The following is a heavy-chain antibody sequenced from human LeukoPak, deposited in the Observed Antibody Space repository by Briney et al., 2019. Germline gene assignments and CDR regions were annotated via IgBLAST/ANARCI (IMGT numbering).Heavy chain of an antibody. J-gene: IGHJ6*03. V-gene: IGHV1-2*02. Sequence: ASVKVSCKASGYTFTGYYMHWVRQAPGQGREWMGWINPNSGGTNYAQKFQGRVTMTRDTSISTAYMELSRLRSDDTAVYYCARGEQQLVLYYYYMDVGGKGTTVTVSS. D-gene: IGHD6-13*01. CDR2: INPNSGGT. CDR3: ARGEQQLVLYYYYMDV. CDR1: GYTFTGYY.